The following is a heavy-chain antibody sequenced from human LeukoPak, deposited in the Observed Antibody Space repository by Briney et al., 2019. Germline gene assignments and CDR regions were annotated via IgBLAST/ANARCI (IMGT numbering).Heavy chain of an antibody. D-gene: IGHD2-2*02. Sequence: ASVTVSFKSSGYTFTVYYMHWVRQAPGQGLEWMGWINPNSGGTNYAQKFQGRVTMTRDTSISTAYMELSRLRSDDTAVYYCARGRNGYCSSTSCYTWYYFDYWGQGTLVTVSS. J-gene: IGHJ4*02. CDR2: INPNSGGT. CDR1: GYTFTVYY. V-gene: IGHV1-2*02. CDR3: ARGRNGYCSSTSCYTWYYFDY.